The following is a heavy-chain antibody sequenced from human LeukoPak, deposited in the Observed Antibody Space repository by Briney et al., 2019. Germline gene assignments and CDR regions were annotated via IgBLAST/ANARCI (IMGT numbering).Heavy chain of an antibody. D-gene: IGHD5-18*01. CDR2: ISGSGGST. J-gene: IGHJ6*03. Sequence: GGSLRLSCAASGFSFSNYAMSWVRQPPGKGLEWVSAISGSGGSTYSADSVKGRFTISRDNSKNTLYLQMNSLRAEDTAVYYCAKEGGYRYLPPYYYYMDVWGKGTTVTVSS. CDR3: AKEGGYRYLPPYYYYMDV. CDR1: GFSFSNYA. V-gene: IGHV3-23*01.